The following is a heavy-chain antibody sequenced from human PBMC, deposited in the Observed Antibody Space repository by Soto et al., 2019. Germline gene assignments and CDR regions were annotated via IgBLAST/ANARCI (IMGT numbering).Heavy chain of an antibody. V-gene: IGHV4-39*01. J-gene: IGHJ5*02. CDR2: IYYSGST. Sequence: PSEDPSPPRTGSGGPLSRSSYFWGWIRQPPGKGLGWIGSIYYSGSTYYNPSLKSRVTISVDTSKNQFSLKLSSVTAADTAVYYCASPKIAFYNWFDPWGQGTLVTV. D-gene: IGHD3-3*02. CDR3: ASPKIAFYNWFDP. CDR1: GGPLSRSSYF.